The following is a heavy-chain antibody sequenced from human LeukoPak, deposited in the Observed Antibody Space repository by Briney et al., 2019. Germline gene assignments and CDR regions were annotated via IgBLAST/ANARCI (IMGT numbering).Heavy chain of an antibody. V-gene: IGHV3-23*01. D-gene: IGHD3-22*01. CDR2: ISAGNDI. J-gene: IGHJ4*02. Sequence: GSLRLSCAASGFSFNNYAMVWVRQTPGKGLEWVSVISAGNDIVYADSVKGRFSISRDSSKNTLYLQMNSLRAEDTAVYYCARTPITMIVVGLVYFDYWGQGTLVTVSS. CDR1: GFSFNNYA. CDR3: ARTPITMIVVGLVYFDY.